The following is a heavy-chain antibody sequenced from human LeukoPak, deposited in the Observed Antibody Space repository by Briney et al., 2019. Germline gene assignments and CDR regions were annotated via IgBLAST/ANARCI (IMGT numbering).Heavy chain of an antibody. CDR1: GFTFSSYS. Sequence: PGGSLRLSCAASGFTFSSYSMNWVRQAPGKGLEWVSYISRSSSTIYYADSVKGRFTISRDNAKNSLYLQMNSLRAEDTAVYYCARDRRAYSSSSWDAFDIWGQGTMVTVSS. V-gene: IGHV3-48*01. J-gene: IGHJ3*02. CDR2: ISRSSSTI. CDR3: ARDRRAYSSSSWDAFDI. D-gene: IGHD6-13*01.